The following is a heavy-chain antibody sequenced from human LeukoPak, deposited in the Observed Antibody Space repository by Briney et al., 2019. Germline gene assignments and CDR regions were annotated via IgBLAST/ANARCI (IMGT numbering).Heavy chain of an antibody. CDR1: GFTFRTYT. V-gene: IGHV3-30*04. CDR3: VRDHLTGYSQPSFDF. J-gene: IGHJ4*02. D-gene: IGHD3-9*01. CDR2: ISYDGTAT. Sequence: GRSLGLSCAASGFTFRTYTMHWVRQAPGKGLEWVAFISYDGTATFYANSVKGRFTISRDNSNNTLYLQMSSLRGDDTAIYYCVRDHLTGYSQPSFDFWGRGTLVAVSS.